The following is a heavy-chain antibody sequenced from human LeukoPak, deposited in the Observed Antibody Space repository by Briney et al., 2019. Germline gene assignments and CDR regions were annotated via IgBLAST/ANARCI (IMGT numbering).Heavy chain of an antibody. CDR2: ISYEGRTQ. D-gene: IGHD3-10*01. V-gene: IGHV3-30*18. J-gene: IGHJ5*02. CDR3: AKEGTPHVSTWYDL. CDR1: GVTLSPYG. Sequence: GRSLRLSYAASGVTLSPYGMHWVRQAPGKGLEWVAVISYEGRTQHYADSVKGRFIVSRDNPRNTLYLQMNILRTEDTAVYYCAKEGTPHVSTWYDLWGQGTQVIVSP.